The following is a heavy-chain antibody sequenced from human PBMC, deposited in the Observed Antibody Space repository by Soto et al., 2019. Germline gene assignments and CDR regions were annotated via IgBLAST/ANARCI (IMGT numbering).Heavy chain of an antibody. V-gene: IGHV4-4*07. CDR2: IFTSGNT. CDR3: ASGRLVSRYYGLDV. Sequence: ETLSLTCTVSGGSMNDYYWSWIRQPAGKGLEWIGRIFTSGNTNYNPSLRSRLTMSVDTSTNQVSLRLTSVTAADTAVYYCASGRLVSRYYGLDVWGQGTTVTV. J-gene: IGHJ6*02. D-gene: IGHD6-6*01. CDR1: GGSMNDYY.